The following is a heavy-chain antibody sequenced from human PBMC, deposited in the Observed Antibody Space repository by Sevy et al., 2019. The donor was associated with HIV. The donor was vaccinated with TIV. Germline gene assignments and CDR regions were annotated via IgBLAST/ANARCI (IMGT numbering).Heavy chain of an antibody. J-gene: IGHJ4*02. CDR1: GGSISSDDYY. D-gene: IGHD6-19*01. V-gene: IGHV4-30-4*01. CDR2: IFFSQST. CDR3: ARGAAVAGHFYFDY. Sequence: SETLSLTCTVSGGSISSDDYYWSWIRQPPGKGLEWIGYIFFSQSTYYNPSLKSRVVISVDTSKNQFSLRLASVIAADTALYYCARGAAVAGHFYFDYWGQGTLVTVSS.